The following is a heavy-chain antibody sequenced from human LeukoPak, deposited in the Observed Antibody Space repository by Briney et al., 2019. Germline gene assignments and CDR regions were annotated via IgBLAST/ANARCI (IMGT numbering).Heavy chain of an antibody. V-gene: IGHV4-59*01. Sequence: SETLSLTCTVSGGSISSYYWSWIRQPPGKGLEWIGYIYYSGSTNYNPSLKSRVTISVDTSKNQFSLKLSSVTAADTAVYYCARGWRSYYGSDFFDYWGQGTLVTVSS. CDR1: GGSISSYY. CDR2: IYYSGST. D-gene: IGHD3-10*01. J-gene: IGHJ4*02. CDR3: ARGWRSYYGSDFFDY.